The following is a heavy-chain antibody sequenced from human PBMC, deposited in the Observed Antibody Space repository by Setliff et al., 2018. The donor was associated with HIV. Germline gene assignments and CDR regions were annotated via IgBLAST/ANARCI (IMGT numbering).Heavy chain of an antibody. V-gene: IGHV3-74*01. CDR2: INSVGSRT. CDR3: ARDRDGHFQH. Sequence: AGGSLRLSCAASGFTFSSYAMNWVRQAPGKGLVWVSRINSVGSRTDYADFVKGRFSISRDNAKNTLYLQMNPLRVEDTAVYYCARDRDGHFQHWGRGTLVTVSS. J-gene: IGHJ1*01. CDR1: GFTFSSYA.